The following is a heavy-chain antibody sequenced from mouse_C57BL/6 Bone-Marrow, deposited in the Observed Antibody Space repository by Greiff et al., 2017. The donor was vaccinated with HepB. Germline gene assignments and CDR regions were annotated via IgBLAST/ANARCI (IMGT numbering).Heavy chain of an antibody. CDR1: GYTFTDYY. CDR3: ARRWLPFAMDY. Sequence: VQLQQSGPELVKPGASVKISCKASGYTFTDYYMNWVKQSHGKSLEWIGDINPNNGGTSYNQKFKGKATLTVDKSSSTAYMELRSLTSEDSAVYYCARRWLPFAMDYWGQGTSVTVSS. CDR2: INPNNGGT. J-gene: IGHJ4*01. V-gene: IGHV1-26*01. D-gene: IGHD2-3*01.